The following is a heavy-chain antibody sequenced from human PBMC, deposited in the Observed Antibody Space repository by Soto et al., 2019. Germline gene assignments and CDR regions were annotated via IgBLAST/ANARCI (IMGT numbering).Heavy chain of an antibody. Sequence: EVQLVESGGGLVQPGGSLRLSCAASGFTFSSYDMHWVRQATGKGLEWVSAIGTAGDTYYPGSVKGRFTISRENAKNSLYLQMNSLRAGDTAVYYCARGWFGGDHDAFDIWGQGTMVTVSS. D-gene: IGHD3-10*01. CDR3: ARGWFGGDHDAFDI. CDR1: GFTFSSYD. V-gene: IGHV3-13*01. J-gene: IGHJ3*02. CDR2: IGTAGDT.